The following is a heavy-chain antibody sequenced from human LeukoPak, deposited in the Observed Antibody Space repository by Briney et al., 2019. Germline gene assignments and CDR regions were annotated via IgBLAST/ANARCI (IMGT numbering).Heavy chain of an antibody. V-gene: IGHV1-69*04. CDR1: GGTFSSYA. D-gene: IGHD3-9*01. Sequence: GASVKVSCKASGGTFSSYAISWVRQAPGQGLEWMGRIIPILGIANYAQKFQGRVTITADKSTSTAYMELSSLRSEDTAVYYCARGPNYDIKPANWYFDPWGRGTLVTVSS. CDR3: ARGPNYDIKPANWYFDP. CDR2: IIPILGIA. J-gene: IGHJ2*01.